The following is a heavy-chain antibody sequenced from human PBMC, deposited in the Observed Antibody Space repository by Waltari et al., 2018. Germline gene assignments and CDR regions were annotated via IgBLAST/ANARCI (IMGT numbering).Heavy chain of an antibody. V-gene: IGHV3-33*08. CDR3: ARCPDEYNYYYMEV. CDR1: GFGFSSFG. Sequence: QVQLVESGGGVVQPGKSLRLSCAGSGFGFSSFGIHWVRQAPGKGVEWLAIIWFDGSKIYYADSVKGRFTISRDNSRNTVYLQMNSLRPEDSGVYYCARCPDEYNYYYMEVWGRGTTVSVSS. CDR2: IWFDGSKI. J-gene: IGHJ6*03.